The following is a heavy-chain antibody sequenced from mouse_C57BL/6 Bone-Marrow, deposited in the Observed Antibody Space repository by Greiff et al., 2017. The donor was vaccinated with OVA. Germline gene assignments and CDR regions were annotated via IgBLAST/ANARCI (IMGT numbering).Heavy chain of an antibody. J-gene: IGHJ3*01. CDR1: GYTFTSYW. Sequence: VQLQQPGAELVKPGASVKLSCKASGYTFTSYWMHWVKQRPGQGLEWIGMIHPNSGSTNYNEKFKSKATLTVDKSSSTAYMQLSSLTSGDSAVYYCARRLLWGAYWGQGTLVTVSA. D-gene: IGHD2-1*01. V-gene: IGHV1-64*01. CDR2: IHPNSGST. CDR3: ARRLLWGAY.